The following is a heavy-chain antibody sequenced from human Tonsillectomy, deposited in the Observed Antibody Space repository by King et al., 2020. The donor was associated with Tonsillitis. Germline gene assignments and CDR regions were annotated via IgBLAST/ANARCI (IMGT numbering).Heavy chain of an antibody. Sequence: DVQLVESGGGLVKPGQSLGLSCTTSGFTFGDCSVSWFRQAPGKGLEWVGFIRGKPYAGTTEYAASVKGRFIISRDDSKYIVYLRMNSLRSEDTAMYFCTRDRIRAAGTIAVAGTNWGQGTLVTVSS. CDR1: GFTFGDCS. J-gene: IGHJ4*02. V-gene: IGHV3-49*05. CDR2: IRGKPYAGTT. D-gene: IGHD6-19*01. CDR3: TRDRIRAAGTIAVAGTN.